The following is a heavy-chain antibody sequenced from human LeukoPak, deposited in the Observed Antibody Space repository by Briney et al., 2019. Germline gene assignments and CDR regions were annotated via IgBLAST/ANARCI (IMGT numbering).Heavy chain of an antibody. CDR2: INLDGSER. CDR3: GRVIAGAIDY. CDR1: GFTFSGHS. Sequence: GGSLRLSCAASGFTFSGHSMTWVRQAPGKGLEWVANINLDGSERSYVDFVKGRFTISGDNADNSMYLQMNSLRAEDTAVYYCGRVIAGAIDYWGQGTLVTVSS. V-gene: IGHV3-7*01. D-gene: IGHD6-13*01. J-gene: IGHJ4*02.